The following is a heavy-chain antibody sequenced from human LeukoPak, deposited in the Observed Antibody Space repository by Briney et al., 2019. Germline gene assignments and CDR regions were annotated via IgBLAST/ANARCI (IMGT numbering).Heavy chain of an antibody. CDR1: GYTFTGYY. D-gene: IGHD3-3*02. J-gene: IGHJ3*02. V-gene: IGHV1-3*03. CDR3: ARVSKGAFDI. CDR2: INAGNGNT. Sequence: ASVKVSCKASGYTFTGYYMHWVRQAPGQGLEWMGWINAGNGNTKYSQESQGRVTITRDTSASTAYMELSSLRSEDMAVYYCARVSKGAFDIWGQGTMVTVSS.